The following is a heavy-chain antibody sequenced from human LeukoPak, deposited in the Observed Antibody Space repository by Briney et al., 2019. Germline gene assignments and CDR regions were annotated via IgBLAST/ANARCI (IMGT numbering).Heavy chain of an antibody. Sequence: PSETLSLICAVYGGSFSGYYWSWIRQPPGKGLEWIGEINHSGSTNYNPSLKSRVTISVDTSKNQFSLKLSSVTAADTAVYYCARGFPPYDYVWGSYRLYYFDYWGQGTLVTVSS. J-gene: IGHJ4*02. V-gene: IGHV4-34*01. CDR3: ARGFPPYDYVWGSYRLYYFDY. CDR1: GGSFSGYY. CDR2: INHSGST. D-gene: IGHD3-16*02.